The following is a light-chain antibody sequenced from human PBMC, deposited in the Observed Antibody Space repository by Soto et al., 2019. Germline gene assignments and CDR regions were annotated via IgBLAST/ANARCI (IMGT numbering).Light chain of an antibody. CDR2: AAS. Sequence: GDRVTITCQASQTISSWLAWYQQKPGKAPKLLIYAASTLQSGVPSRFSGSGSGTDFTLTISCLQSEDFATYYCQQSYRTPPITVGQGTRLEIK. V-gene: IGKV1-8*01. J-gene: IGKJ5*01. CDR3: QQSYRTPPIT. CDR1: QTISSW.